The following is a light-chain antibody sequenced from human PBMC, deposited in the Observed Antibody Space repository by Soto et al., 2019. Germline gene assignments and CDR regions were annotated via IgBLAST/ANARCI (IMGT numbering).Light chain of an antibody. J-gene: IGKJ2*01. CDR1: QSISNW. V-gene: IGKV1-5*01. Sequence: DIQMTQSPSTLSASVGDRVTITCRASQSISNWLAWYQQRPGKAPKLLIYDASTLDSWVPSRFSGSGSGTEFTLTISGLRPDDFATYYFQQYNTYSYTFGQGTKLQIK. CDR3: QQYNTYSYT. CDR2: DAS.